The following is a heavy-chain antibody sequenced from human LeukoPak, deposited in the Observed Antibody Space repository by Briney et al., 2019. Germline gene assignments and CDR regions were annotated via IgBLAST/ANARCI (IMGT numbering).Heavy chain of an antibody. V-gene: IGHV1-18*01. CDR2: ISAYNGNT. D-gene: IGHD6-19*01. Sequence: ASVKVSCKASGYTFTSYGISWVRQAPGHGLEWMGWISAYNGNTNYAKKLQDRVTMTTDTSTSTAYMELRSLRSDDTAVYYCARDLYSSGWSLADYWGQGTLVTVSS. CDR3: ARDLYSSGWSLADY. CDR1: GYTFTSYG. J-gene: IGHJ4*02.